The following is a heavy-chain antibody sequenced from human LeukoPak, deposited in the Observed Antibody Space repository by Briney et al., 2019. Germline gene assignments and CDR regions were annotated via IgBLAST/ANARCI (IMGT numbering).Heavy chain of an antibody. J-gene: IGHJ4*02. D-gene: IGHD3-22*01. CDR2: IGASGTTK. Sequence: GGSLRLSCAVSGFPFTFYEMNWVRQAPGKGLEWVSNIGASGTTKYYADSVKGRFSISRDNAKTSLYLQMNSLRVDDTAVYYCALLAVVRDFDYWGQGALVTVSS. CDR1: GFPFTFYE. CDR3: ALLAVVRDFDY. V-gene: IGHV3-48*03.